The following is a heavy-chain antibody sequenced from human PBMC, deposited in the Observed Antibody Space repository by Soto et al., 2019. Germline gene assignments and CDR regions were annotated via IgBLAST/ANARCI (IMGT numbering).Heavy chain of an antibody. V-gene: IGHV3-30*18. CDR1: GFTFSSYG. J-gene: IGHJ6*02. Sequence: GGSLRLSCAASGFTFSSYGMHWVRQAPGKGLEWVAVISYDGSNKYYADSVKGRFTISRDNSKNTLYLQMNSLRAEDTAVYYCAKDGGMESSGWYDYYYGMDVWGQGTTVTVSS. CDR3: AKDGGMESSGWYDYYYGMDV. D-gene: IGHD6-19*01. CDR2: ISYDGSNK.